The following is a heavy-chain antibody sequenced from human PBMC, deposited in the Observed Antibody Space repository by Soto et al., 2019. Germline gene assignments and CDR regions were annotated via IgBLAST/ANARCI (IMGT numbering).Heavy chain of an antibody. CDR2: ISYDGSNK. J-gene: IGHJ6*02. CDR3: AREKIVVVPAAILELEGLEYYYYYYGMDV. V-gene: IGHV3-30-3*01. D-gene: IGHD2-2*02. CDR1: GFTFSSYA. Sequence: GGSLRLSCAASGFTFSSYAMHWVRQAPGKGLEWVAVISYDGSNKYYADSVKGRFTISRDNSKNTLYLQMNSLRAEDTAVYYCAREKIVVVPAAILELEGLEYYYYYYGMDVWGQGTTVTVSS.